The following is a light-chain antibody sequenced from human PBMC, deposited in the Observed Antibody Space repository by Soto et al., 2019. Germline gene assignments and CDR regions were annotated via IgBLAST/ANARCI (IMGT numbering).Light chain of an antibody. J-gene: IGKJ2*01. V-gene: IGKV1-39*01. CDR3: QQSYSTPRT. CDR1: QSIASY. Sequence: IQMTQSPSSLSASVGARVTITCRASQSIASYLNWYQQKPGKAPKLLIYAASSLHSGVPSGFSGSGSGTDFTRTISSLQPEDFATYYCQQSYSTPRTFGQGTKLDIK. CDR2: AAS.